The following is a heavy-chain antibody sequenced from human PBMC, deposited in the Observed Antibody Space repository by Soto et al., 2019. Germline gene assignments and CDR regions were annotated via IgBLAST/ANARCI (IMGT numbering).Heavy chain of an antibody. D-gene: IGHD1-26*01. J-gene: IGHJ3*02. CDR2: IYYSGST. Sequence: SETLSLTCTVSGGSISSSSYYWGWIRQPPGKGLEWIGSIYYSGSTYYNPSLKSRVTISVDTSKNQFSLKLSSVTAADTAVYYCARHRSGSDSNATPIDAFDIWGQGTMAPVSS. V-gene: IGHV4-39*01. CDR1: GGSISSSSYY. CDR3: ARHRSGSDSNATPIDAFDI.